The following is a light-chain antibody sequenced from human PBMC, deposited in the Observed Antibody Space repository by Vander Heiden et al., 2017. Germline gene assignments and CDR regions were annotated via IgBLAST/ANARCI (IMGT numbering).Light chain of an antibody. J-gene: IGLJ2*01. Sequence: QSVLTQPPSASGTPGQRVTISCSGSSSNIGSNTGNWYQQLPGTAPKLLIYSNNQRPSGGPDRFSGSKSGTSASLAISGLQSEDEADYYCAAWDDSLNGVVCGGGTKLTVL. CDR3: AAWDDSLNGVV. CDR1: SSNIGSNT. CDR2: SNN. V-gene: IGLV1-44*01.